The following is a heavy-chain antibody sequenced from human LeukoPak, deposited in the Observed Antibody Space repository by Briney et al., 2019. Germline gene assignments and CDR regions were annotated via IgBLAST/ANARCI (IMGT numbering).Heavy chain of an antibody. CDR1: GYSFTSYW. CDR3: ARRIGSGWYDY. CDR2: INPGDSDT. V-gene: IGHV5-51*01. Sequence: NRGEPLKISCKGSGYSFTSYWIGWVRQMPGKGLEWLGIINPGDSDTRYSPSFQGQVTISADKSISTANLQWSSLKASDTAMYYCARRIGSGWYDYWGQGTLVTVSS. J-gene: IGHJ4*02. D-gene: IGHD6-19*01.